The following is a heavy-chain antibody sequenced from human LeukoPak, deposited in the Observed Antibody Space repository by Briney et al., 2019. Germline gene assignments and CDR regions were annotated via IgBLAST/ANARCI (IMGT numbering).Heavy chain of an antibody. Sequence: SETLSLTCTVSGGSISSYYWSWIRQPPGKGLEWIGYIYYSGSTNYNPSLKSRVTISVDTSKNQFSLKLSSVTAADTAVYYCARAEWELGGGLFDYWGQGTLVIVSS. CDR2: IYYSGST. J-gene: IGHJ4*02. V-gene: IGHV4-59*01. CDR3: ARAEWELGGGLFDY. D-gene: IGHD1-26*01. CDR1: GGSISSYY.